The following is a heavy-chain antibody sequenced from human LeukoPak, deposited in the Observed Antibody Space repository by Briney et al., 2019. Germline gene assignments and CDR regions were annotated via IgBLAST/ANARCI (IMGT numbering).Heavy chain of an antibody. CDR1: GFTFSAHF. Sequence: GGSLRLSCAASGFTFSAHFMDWVRQAPGKGLEWVGRARNKANSYTTQYAASVKDRFTISRDDSKNSLYLQMNSLKTDDTAVYYCARVRGFESSDYSNYYFDYWGQGTLVTVSS. J-gene: IGHJ4*02. CDR2: ARNKANSYTT. CDR3: ARVRGFESSDYSNYYFDY. D-gene: IGHD3-22*01. V-gene: IGHV3-72*01.